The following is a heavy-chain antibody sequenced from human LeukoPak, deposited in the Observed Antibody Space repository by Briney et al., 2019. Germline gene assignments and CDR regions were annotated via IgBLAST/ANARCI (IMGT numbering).Heavy chain of an antibody. Sequence: SGGSLRLSCAASGFTFSRSTMAWVRQTPGKGLDWVSTISVSGGSPNYADSVKGRFTISRDNSKNTLFLQMNSLRAEDTALYYCAKGLREYDFWSGYATWGQGTLVTVSS. V-gene: IGHV3-23*01. J-gene: IGHJ5*02. CDR3: AKGLREYDFWSGYAT. CDR1: GFTFSRST. CDR2: ISVSGGSP. D-gene: IGHD3-3*01.